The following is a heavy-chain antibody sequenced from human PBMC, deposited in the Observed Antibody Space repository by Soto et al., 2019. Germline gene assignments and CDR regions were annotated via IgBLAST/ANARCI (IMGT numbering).Heavy chain of an antibody. J-gene: IGHJ4*02. CDR3: ARGHSSSWYYFDY. Sequence: EVQLVESGGGLVQPGGSLRLSCAASGFTFSDHYMDWVRQAPGKGLEWVGRTRNKANSYTTEYAASVKGRFTISRDDSKTSLYLQMSSLKTEDTAVYYCARGHSSSWYYFDYWGQGTLVTVSS. CDR2: TRNKANSYTT. CDR1: GFTFSDHY. D-gene: IGHD6-13*01. V-gene: IGHV3-72*01.